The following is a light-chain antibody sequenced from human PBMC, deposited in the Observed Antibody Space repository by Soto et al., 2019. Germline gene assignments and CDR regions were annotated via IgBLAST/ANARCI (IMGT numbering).Light chain of an antibody. V-gene: IGKV1-5*01. CDR3: QQHKSCSGT. Sequence: DIQMTQSPSSLSASVDDRVTVTCRASQSISSLLAWYQQKPGEAPKLLIHNASALQRGVPSRFSGSGSGTKFTLTITSLQPDDFATYYCQQHKSCSGTFGPGTNVDIK. J-gene: IGKJ1*01. CDR1: QSISSL. CDR2: NAS.